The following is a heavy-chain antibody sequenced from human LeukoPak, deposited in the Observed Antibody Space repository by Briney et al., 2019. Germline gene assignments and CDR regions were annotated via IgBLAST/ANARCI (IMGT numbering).Heavy chain of an antibody. CDR3: ARDRAYSYGLSDY. Sequence: PGGSLRLSCAASGFTFSSYAMSWVRQAPGKGLEWVSTISNSDYSTYYADSVKGRFTIPRDSAKNSLYLQMNSLRAEDTAVYYCARDRAYSYGLSDYWGQGTLVTVSS. CDR1: GFTFSSYA. D-gene: IGHD5-18*01. V-gene: IGHV3-23*01. CDR2: ISNSDYST. J-gene: IGHJ4*02.